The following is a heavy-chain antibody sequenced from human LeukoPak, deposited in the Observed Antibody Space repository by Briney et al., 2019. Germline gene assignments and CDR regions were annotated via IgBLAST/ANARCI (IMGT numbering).Heavy chain of an antibody. D-gene: IGHD1-26*01. CDR3: ASRPPSETYFGVFDY. V-gene: IGHV3-23*01. CDR2: ITGSGGST. CDR1: GLTFSNHA. Sequence: GGSLRLSCVASGLTFSNHAMTWVRQTPGKGLEWVSGITGSGGSTYHAESVKGRFTISRDNSKNTLYLQMNNLRAEDTAIYYCASRPPSETYFGVFDYWGQGTLVTVSS. J-gene: IGHJ4*02.